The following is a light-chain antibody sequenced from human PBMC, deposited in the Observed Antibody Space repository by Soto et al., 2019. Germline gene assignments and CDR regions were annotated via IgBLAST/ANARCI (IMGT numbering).Light chain of an antibody. J-gene: IGKJ1*01. Sequence: EIVLTQSPGTLSLSPGERATLSCRASQSVGNNYLSWYQQKPGQAPRLLIFRASSRAAGLPDRFGGSGSGTDFTLTISRLEPEDFAVYYCQHRSNWPSWTFGQGTKVEIK. CDR2: RAS. CDR1: QSVGNNY. V-gene: IGKV3D-20*02. CDR3: QHRSNWPSWT.